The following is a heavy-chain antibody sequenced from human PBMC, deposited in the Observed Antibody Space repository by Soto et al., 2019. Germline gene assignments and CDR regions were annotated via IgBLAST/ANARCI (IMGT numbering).Heavy chain of an antibody. J-gene: IGHJ6*02. Sequence: GSLRRPYEASGFKFSNYARNRVRHAPGKGLAWVANIKQDGSEKYYVDSVKGRFTISRDNAKNSLYLQMNSLRAEDTAVYYCARGRGPYDFWSGYYMYYYGMDVWGQGTTVTVSS. CDR2: IKQDGSEK. D-gene: IGHD3-3*01. V-gene: IGHV3-7*01. CDR3: ARGRGPYDFWSGYYMYYYGMDV. CDR1: GFKFSNYA.